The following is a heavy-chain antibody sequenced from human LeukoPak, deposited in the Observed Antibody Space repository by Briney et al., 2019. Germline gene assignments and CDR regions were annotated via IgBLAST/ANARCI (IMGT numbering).Heavy chain of an antibody. D-gene: IGHD4-17*01. V-gene: IGHV4-38-2*02. CDR2: IYYSGST. Sequence: SETLSLTCTVSGYSISSGYYWGWIRQPPGEGLEWIGSIYYSGSTYYNPSLKSRVTISVDTSKNQFSLKLSSVTAADTAVYYCASGEYGDYVADAFDIWGQGTMVTVSS. J-gene: IGHJ3*02. CDR1: GYSISSGYY. CDR3: ASGEYGDYVADAFDI.